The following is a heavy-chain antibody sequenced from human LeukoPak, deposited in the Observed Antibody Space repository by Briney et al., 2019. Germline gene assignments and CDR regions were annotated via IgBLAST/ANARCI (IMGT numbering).Heavy chain of an antibody. CDR3: ATGGIVVVPTAPWAGFDY. D-gene: IGHD2-2*01. J-gene: IGHJ4*02. V-gene: IGHV3-15*01. CDR1: GLTFSDAW. Sequence: GGSLRLSCVVSGLTFSDAWMNWVRQAPGKGLEWVGRIKSKTNGGTTEYAAPVKGRFAISSDDSRNTLYLQMNSLKTEDTAVYYCATGGIVVVPTAPWAGFDYWGQGTLVTVSS. CDR2: IKSKTNGGTT.